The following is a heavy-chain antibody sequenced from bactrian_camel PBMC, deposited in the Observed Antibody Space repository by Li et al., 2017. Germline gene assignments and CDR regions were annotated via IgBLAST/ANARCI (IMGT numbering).Heavy chain of an antibody. CDR1: RGFDDADAE. D-gene: IGHD6*01. V-gene: IGHV3S53*01. Sequence: QLVESGVVSFQIAGSLTLACAASRGFDDADAEWGWFRQAAGARCEMVASISPDGKEYYSDSVKGRFAISRDIGENAVRLRKSDLSPRDTAVYFCAVERPIRRPIVTSRKARICGDTDDLYWGQGTQVTVSS. J-gene: IGHJ4*01. CDR2: ISPDGKE. CDR3: AVERPIRRPIVTSRKARICGDTDDLY.